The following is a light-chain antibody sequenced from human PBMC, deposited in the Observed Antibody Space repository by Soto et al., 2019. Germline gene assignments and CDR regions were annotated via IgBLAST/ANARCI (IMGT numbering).Light chain of an antibody. CDR3: QQRSNWPIT. J-gene: IGKJ5*01. CDR1: QSVSSY. CDR2: DAS. Sequence: EVVLTQKTATLSLSPGERASLSCRASQSVSSYLAWYQQKPGQAPRLLIYDASNRATGIPARFSGSGSGTDFTLTIDTLEPEDFAVYYCQQRSNWPITFGQGTRLEIK. V-gene: IGKV3-11*01.